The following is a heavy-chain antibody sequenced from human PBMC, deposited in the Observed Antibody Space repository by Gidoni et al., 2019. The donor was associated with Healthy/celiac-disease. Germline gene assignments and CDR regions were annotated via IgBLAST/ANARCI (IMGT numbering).Heavy chain of an antibody. J-gene: IGHJ6*02. V-gene: IGHV3-15*07. D-gene: IGHD3-16*01. CDR3: TTVDYGDLGMDV. CDR1: GLPFSNAW. CDR2: IKSKTDGGTT. Sequence: EVQLVESGGGLVKPGGSLRLSCAASGLPFSNAWMNWVRQAPGKGLEWVGRIKSKTDGGTTDYAAPVKGRFTISRDDSKNTLYLQMNSLKTEDTAVYYCTTVDYGDLGMDVWGQGTTVTVSS.